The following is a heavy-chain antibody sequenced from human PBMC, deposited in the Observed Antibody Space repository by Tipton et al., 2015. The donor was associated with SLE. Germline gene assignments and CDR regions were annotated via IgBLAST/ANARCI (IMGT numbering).Heavy chain of an antibody. D-gene: IGHD2-21*01. Sequence: TLSLTCAVYGGSFSGYYWSWIRQPPGKGLEWIGEINHSGSTNYNPSLKSRVTISVDTSKNQFSLKLSSVTAADTAVYYCARGAVLIQDNSWFDPWGLGTLVTVSS. V-gene: IGHV4-34*01. CDR3: ARGAVLIQDNSWFDP. J-gene: IGHJ5*02. CDR2: INHSGST. CDR1: GGSFSGYY.